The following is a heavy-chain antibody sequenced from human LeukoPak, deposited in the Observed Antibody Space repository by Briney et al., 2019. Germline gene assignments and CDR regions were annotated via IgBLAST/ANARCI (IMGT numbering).Heavy chain of an antibody. CDR3: ARDGITMVRGVTD. V-gene: IGHV3-21*01. Sequence: GGSLRLSCAASGFTFSSYSMNWVRQAPGKGLEWVSSISSSSSYIYYADSVKGRFTISRDNAKNSLYLQMNSLRAEDTAVYYCARDGITMVRGVTDWGQGTLVTVSS. D-gene: IGHD3-10*01. CDR2: ISSSSSYI. J-gene: IGHJ4*02. CDR1: GFTFSSYS.